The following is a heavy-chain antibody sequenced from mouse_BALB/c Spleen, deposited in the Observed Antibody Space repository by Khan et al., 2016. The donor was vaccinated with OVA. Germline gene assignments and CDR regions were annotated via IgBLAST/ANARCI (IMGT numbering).Heavy chain of an antibody. CDR2: INSNGGST. J-gene: IGHJ2*01. Sequence: EVNLVESGGGLVQPGGSLKLSCAASGFTFSSYGMSWVRQTPDKRLELVATINSNGGSTYSPDSVKGRITISRDNAKNTLYLQMSSLKSEDTAMYYCARMARTINGGQGTTLTVSS. V-gene: IGHV5-6-3*01. CDR3: ARMARTIN. CDR1: GFTFSSYG.